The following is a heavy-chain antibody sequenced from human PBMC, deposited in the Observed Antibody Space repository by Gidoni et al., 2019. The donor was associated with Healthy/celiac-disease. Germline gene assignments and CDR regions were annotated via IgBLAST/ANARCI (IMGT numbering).Heavy chain of an antibody. CDR2: IIPIFGTA. Sequence: QVQLVQSGAEVKQPGSSVTVSCKASGGTFSSYAISWVRQAPGQGLEWMGGIIPIFGTANYAQKFQGRVTITADESTSTAYMELSSLRSEDTAVYYCASSTRILGGVRFDPWGQGTLVTVSS. V-gene: IGHV1-69*01. CDR3: ASSTRILGGVRFDP. CDR1: GGTFSSYA. J-gene: IGHJ5*02. D-gene: IGHD3-16*01.